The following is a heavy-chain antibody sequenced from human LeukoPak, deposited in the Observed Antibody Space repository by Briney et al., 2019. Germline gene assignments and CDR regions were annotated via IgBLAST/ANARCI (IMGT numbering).Heavy chain of an antibody. CDR2: ISGDGTTT. V-gene: IGHV3-74*01. CDR1: GFTFSNDW. Sequence: GGSLRLSCEVSGFTFSNDWMHWVRQAPGKGLLWVSRISGDGTTTNYADSVKGRFTISRDNAKNTLYLQMDSLRAEDTAVCYYAGTWSFDYWGQGTLVTVSS. J-gene: IGHJ4*02. D-gene: IGHD2-15*01. CDR3: AGTWSFDY.